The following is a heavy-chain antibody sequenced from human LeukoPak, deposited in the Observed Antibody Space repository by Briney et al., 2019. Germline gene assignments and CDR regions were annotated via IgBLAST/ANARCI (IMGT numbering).Heavy chain of an antibody. CDR2: INPSGGST. CDR1: GYTFTSYY. Sequence: ASVKVSCKASGYTFTSYYMHWVRQAPGQGLEWMGIINPSGGSTSYAQKFQGRVTMTRDTSTSTVYMELSSLRSGDTAVYYCARGALYSNYGPGYYYYGMDVWGQGTTVTVSS. V-gene: IGHV1-46*01. D-gene: IGHD4-11*01. CDR3: ARGALYSNYGPGYYYYGMDV. J-gene: IGHJ6*02.